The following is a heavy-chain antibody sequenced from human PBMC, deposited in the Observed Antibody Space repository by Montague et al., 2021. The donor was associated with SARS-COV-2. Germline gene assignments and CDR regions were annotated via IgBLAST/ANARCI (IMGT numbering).Heavy chain of an antibody. V-gene: IGHV4-34*01. D-gene: IGHD4-17*01. CDR3: ARGRSVTTFYYYYGMDV. Sequence: SETLSLTCAVYGGSFSVYYWSWIRQSPEKGLEWLGEINHSGNTNYNPSLKSRVTISVDTSKNQFSLKLSSVTAADTAVYYCARGRSVTTFYYYYGMDVWGQGTTVTVSS. J-gene: IGHJ6*02. CDR1: GGSFSVYY. CDR2: INHSGNT.